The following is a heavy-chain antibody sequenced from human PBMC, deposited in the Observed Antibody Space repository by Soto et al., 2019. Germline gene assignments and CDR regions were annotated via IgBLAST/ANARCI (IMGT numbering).Heavy chain of an antibody. CDR1: GFTFSSYS. CDR3: ARGIAAAGTGFDY. CDR2: ISSSSSYI. J-gene: IGHJ4*02. D-gene: IGHD6-13*01. V-gene: IGHV3-21*01. Sequence: GGSLRLSCAASGFTFSSYSMNWVRQAPGKGLEWVSSISSSSSYIYYADSVKGRFTISRDNAKNSLYLQMNSLRAEDTAVYYVARGIAAAGTGFDYWGQGTLVTVAS.